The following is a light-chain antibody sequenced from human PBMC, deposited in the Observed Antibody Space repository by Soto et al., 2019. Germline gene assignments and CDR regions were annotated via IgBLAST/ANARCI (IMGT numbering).Light chain of an antibody. CDR2: DVS. CDR3: SSYTSSSTRV. V-gene: IGLV2-14*03. CDR1: SSYVGGYNY. J-gene: IGLJ1*01. Sequence: QSALTQPASVSGSPGQSITISCTGTSSYVGGYNYVSWYQHHPGKAPKLLIYDVSNRPSGVSNRFSGSKSVNTATLTISGLQAEDEADYYCSSYTSSSTRVFGTGTKVTVL.